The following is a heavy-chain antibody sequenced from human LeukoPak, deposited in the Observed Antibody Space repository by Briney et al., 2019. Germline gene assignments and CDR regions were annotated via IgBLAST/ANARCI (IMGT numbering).Heavy chain of an antibody. CDR1: GFTVSSNY. Sequence: GGSLRLSCAASGFTVSSNYMSWVRQAPGKGLEWVSSISLSSTYIYYADSVKGRLTISRDNAKNSLYLQMSSLRAEDTAMYYCARDMSPCSAGACYSDYWGQGTLVTVSS. J-gene: IGHJ4*02. V-gene: IGHV3-21*01. CDR2: ISLSSTYI. D-gene: IGHD2-15*01. CDR3: ARDMSPCSAGACYSDY.